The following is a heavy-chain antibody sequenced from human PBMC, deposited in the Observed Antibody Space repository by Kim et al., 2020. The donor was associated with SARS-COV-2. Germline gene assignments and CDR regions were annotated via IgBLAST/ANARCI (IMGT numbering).Heavy chain of an antibody. CDR3: TYSYYDNSDYSGY. CDR1: GFSLNSSGVS. Sequence: SGPTLVNPTQTLTLTCSFSGFSLNSSGVSVGWIRQPPGKTLEWLALIYWDDDKRHSPSLKNRLTITKDTSRNQVVLTITNMDRVDTATYFCTYSYYDNSDYSGYWGLGTLVTVSS. V-gene: IGHV2-5*02. J-gene: IGHJ4*02. D-gene: IGHD3-22*01. CDR2: IYWDDDK.